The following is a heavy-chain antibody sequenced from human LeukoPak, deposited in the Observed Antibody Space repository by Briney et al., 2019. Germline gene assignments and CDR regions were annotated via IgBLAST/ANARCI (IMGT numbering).Heavy chain of an antibody. D-gene: IGHD5-18*01. J-gene: IGHJ6*02. CDR2: IWYDGSNK. V-gene: IGHV3-33*01. CDR3: ARDGPRLYTALYGMDV. CDR1: GFIFSNYG. Sequence: GGSLRLSCAASGFIFSNYGMHWVRQAPGKGLEWVAVIWYDGSNKYYADSVKGRFTISRDSSKNTLYLQMSSLRAEDTAVYYCARDGPRLYTALYGMDVWGQGTTVTVSS.